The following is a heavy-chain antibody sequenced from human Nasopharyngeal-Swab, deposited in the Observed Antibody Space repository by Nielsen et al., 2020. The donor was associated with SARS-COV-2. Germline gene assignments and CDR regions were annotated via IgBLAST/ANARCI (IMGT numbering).Heavy chain of an antibody. CDR3: ARHTTRGYSGYVHEGYFDY. D-gene: IGHD5-12*01. CDR2: VSHGGGT. V-gene: IGHV4-34*01. Sequence: ESLKISCAASGFTFNNYNFNWVRQAPGKGLEWIGEVSHGGGTNYNPSLKSRVTISVDTSKNQFSLKLSSVTAADTAVYYCARHTTRGYSGYVHEGYFDYWGQGTLVTVSS. J-gene: IGHJ4*02. CDR1: GFTFNNYN.